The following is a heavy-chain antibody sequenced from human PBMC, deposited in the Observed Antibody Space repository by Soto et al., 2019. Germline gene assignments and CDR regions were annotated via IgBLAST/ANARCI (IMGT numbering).Heavy chain of an antibody. D-gene: IGHD2-15*01. Sequence: ASVEVSCKASGYTFTGYYMHWARQAPGQGLEWMGWINPNSGGTNYAQKFQGWVTMTRDTSISTAYMELSGLRSDDTAVYYCARDLGYCSGGSCSTTFDPWGQGTLVTVSS. CDR2: INPNSGGT. CDR3: ARDLGYCSGGSCSTTFDP. CDR1: GYTFTGYY. J-gene: IGHJ5*02. V-gene: IGHV1-2*04.